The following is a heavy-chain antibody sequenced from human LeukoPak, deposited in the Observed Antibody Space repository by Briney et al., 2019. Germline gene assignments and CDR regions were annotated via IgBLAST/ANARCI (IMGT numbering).Heavy chain of an antibody. J-gene: IGHJ4*02. Sequence: GGSLRLSCAASGFTFSSYSMNWVRQAPGKRLEWVSSISSSSSYIYYADSVKGRFTISRDNAKNSLYLQMNSLRAEDTAVYYCTKDLRYYYADNHSEMDEHDYWGQGTLVTVSS. CDR2: ISSSSSYI. V-gene: IGHV3-21*01. CDR3: TKDLRYYYADNHSEMDEHDY. D-gene: IGHD4-23*01. CDR1: GFTFSSYS.